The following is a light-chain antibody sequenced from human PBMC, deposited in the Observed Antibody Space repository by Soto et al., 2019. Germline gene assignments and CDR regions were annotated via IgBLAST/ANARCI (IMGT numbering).Light chain of an antibody. Sequence: DIQMTQSPSTLPASVGDRVSITCRASQSISSWLAWYQQKPGKAPKLLIYKASSLESGVPSGFSGSESGTEFTLTISNLQPDDIATYYCQQYNSYPLTFGGGTKVEIK. V-gene: IGKV1-5*03. CDR3: QQYNSYPLT. CDR1: QSISSW. CDR2: KAS. J-gene: IGKJ4*01.